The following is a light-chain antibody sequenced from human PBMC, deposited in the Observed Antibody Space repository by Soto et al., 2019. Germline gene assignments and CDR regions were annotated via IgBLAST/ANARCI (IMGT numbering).Light chain of an antibody. V-gene: IGLV2-14*01. CDR2: AVS. Sequence: QSALTQPASVSGSPGQSITISCTGTSSDVGGYNYVSWYQQHPGKAPKLMIYAVSNRPSGVSNRFSDSKSGNTASLTISGLQAEDEADYYCSSYTSSSTLLFGGGTKLTVL. CDR3: SSYTSSSTLL. CDR1: SSDVGGYNY. J-gene: IGLJ2*01.